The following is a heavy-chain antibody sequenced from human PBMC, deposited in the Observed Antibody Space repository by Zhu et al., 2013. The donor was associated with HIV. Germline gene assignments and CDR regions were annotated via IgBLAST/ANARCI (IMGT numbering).Heavy chain of an antibody. J-gene: IGHJ1*01. V-gene: IGHV1-18*01. CDR1: GYSFSNYG. Sequence: QVQLVQSGPEVKKPGASVSVSCKTSGYSFSNYGISWVRQAPGQGPEWMGWISSKNGKTNYAEKFQGRVSMTTDTFTSTAYMEVRSLRSDDTAIYYCARGRYYYDHDGYYHEYFEVWGQGTLVTVSS. CDR2: ISSKNGKT. D-gene: IGHD3-22*01. CDR3: ARGRYYYDHDGYYHEYFEV.